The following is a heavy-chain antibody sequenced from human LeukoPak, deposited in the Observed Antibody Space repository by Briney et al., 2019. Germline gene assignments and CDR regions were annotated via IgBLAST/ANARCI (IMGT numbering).Heavy chain of an antibody. D-gene: IGHD2-21*01. Sequence: ASVKVSCKASGYTFTSYDINWVRQATGQGLEWMGWMNPNSGNTGYAQKFQGRVTMTRNTSISTAYMELSSLRSEDTAVYYCAKSVGDIVVVIAIPDYWGQGTLVTVSS. CDR1: GYTFTSYD. CDR3: AKSVGDIVVVIAIPDY. CDR2: MNPNSGNT. V-gene: IGHV1-8*01. J-gene: IGHJ4*02.